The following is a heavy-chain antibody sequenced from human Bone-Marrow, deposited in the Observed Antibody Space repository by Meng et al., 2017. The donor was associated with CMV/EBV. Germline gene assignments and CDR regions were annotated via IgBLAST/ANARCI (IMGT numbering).Heavy chain of an antibody. CDR3: AKGIVVVPAARYFDY. Sequence: ETLSLTCAVYGGSFSGYYWSWIRQPPGKGLEWVSAISGSGGSTYYADSVKGRFTISRDNSKNTLYLQMNSLRAEDTAVYYCAKGIVVVPAARYFDYWGQGTLVTVSS. CDR1: GGSFSGYY. D-gene: IGHD2-2*01. CDR2: ISGSGGST. V-gene: IGHV3-23*01. J-gene: IGHJ4*02.